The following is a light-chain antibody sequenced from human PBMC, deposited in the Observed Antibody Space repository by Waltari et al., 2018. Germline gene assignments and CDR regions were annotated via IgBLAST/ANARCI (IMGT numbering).Light chain of an antibody. Sequence: PKPGQSPIVVMYQDTMVPAGIPGRFSGCNSGNTATLTISGTQAMDEADYYCQAWDSSTEHVVFGGGTKLTVL. V-gene: IGLV3-1*01. CDR2: QDT. J-gene: IGLJ2*01. CDR3: QAWDSSTEHVV.